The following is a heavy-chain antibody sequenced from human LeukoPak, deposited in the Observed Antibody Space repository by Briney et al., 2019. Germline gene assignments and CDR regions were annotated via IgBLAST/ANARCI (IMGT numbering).Heavy chain of an antibody. D-gene: IGHD6-13*01. Sequence: KSSETLSLTCAVYGGSFSDYYWSWVRQSPGKGLEWIGEINHGGTSNYNPSLKSRLTISVDTPKNQFSLSLSSLTAADTAVYYCASNGPLRSGTSRYYFDSWGQGTLVTVSS. V-gene: IGHV4-34*01. CDR2: INHGGTS. CDR1: GGSFSDYY. J-gene: IGHJ4*02. CDR3: ASNGPLRSGTSRYYFDS.